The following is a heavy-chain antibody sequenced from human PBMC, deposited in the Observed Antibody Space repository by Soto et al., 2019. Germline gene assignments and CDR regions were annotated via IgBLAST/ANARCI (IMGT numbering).Heavy chain of an antibody. CDR2: IYYSGST. J-gene: IGHJ4*02. Sequence: PSETLSLTCSVSGGSITSGGYYWTWIRQHPGKGLEWIGYIYYSGSTNYNPSLMSRVTISVDTSKNQFSLKLSSVTAADTAVYYCARHRGGWWEIDYWGQGTLVTVSS. CDR1: GGSITSGGYY. V-gene: IGHV4-61*08. D-gene: IGHD2-15*01. CDR3: ARHRGGWWEIDY.